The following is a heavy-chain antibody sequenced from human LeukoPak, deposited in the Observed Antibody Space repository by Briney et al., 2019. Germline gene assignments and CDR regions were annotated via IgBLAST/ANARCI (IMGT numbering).Heavy chain of an antibody. Sequence: SETLSLTCAVYGGSFSGYYWSWIRQPPGKGLEWIGEINHSGSTNYNPSLKSRVTISVDTSKNQFSLKLSSVTAADTAVYYCARGMGSSWANDAFDIWGQGTMVTVSS. CDR1: GGSFSGYY. CDR3: ARGMGSSWANDAFDI. J-gene: IGHJ3*02. V-gene: IGHV4-34*01. D-gene: IGHD6-13*01. CDR2: INHSGST.